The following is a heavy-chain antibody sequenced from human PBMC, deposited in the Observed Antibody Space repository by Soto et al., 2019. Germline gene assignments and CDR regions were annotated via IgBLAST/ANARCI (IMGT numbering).Heavy chain of an antibody. J-gene: IGHJ4*02. CDR2: INSDGSST. Sequence: GGSLRLSCAASGFTFSNYWMHWVRQAPGKGLVWVSFINSDGSSTSDADSVKGRFTISRDNAKNTLYLQMNSLRAEDTAVYYCARGRGTWGYYFDYWGQGTLVTAPQ. CDR1: GFTFSNYW. V-gene: IGHV3-74*01. D-gene: IGHD7-27*01. CDR3: ARGRGTWGYYFDY.